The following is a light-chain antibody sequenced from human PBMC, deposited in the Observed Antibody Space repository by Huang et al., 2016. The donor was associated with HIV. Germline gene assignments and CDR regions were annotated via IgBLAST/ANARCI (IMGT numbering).Light chain of an antibody. CDR1: QSVSKY. V-gene: IGKV3-11*01. J-gene: IGKJ4*01. CDR2: DAS. Sequence: EIVLTQSPATLSLSPGERATLSCRASQSVSKYLAWYQQKPGEAPRLLIYDASNRATGIPARFSGSGSGTDFTLTINSLEPEDSVVYYCQQRSNWPPLTFGGGTKVEI. CDR3: QQRSNWPPLT.